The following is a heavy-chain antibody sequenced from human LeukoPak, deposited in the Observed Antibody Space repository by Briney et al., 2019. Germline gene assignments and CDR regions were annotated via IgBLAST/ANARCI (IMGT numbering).Heavy chain of an antibody. CDR2: IIPIFGTA. CDR1: GYTFTSYA. D-gene: IGHD1-26*01. Sequence: ATVKVSCKASGYTFTSYAISWVRQAPGQGLEWMGGIIPIFGTANYAQKFQGRVTITTDESTSAAYMELSSLRSEDTAVYYCARAGRGSYYGGNYWGQGTLVTDSS. V-gene: IGHV1-69*05. J-gene: IGHJ4*02. CDR3: ARAGRGSYYGGNY.